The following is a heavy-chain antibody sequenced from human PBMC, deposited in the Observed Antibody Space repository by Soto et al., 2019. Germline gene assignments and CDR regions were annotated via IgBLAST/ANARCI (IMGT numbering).Heavy chain of an antibody. CDR1: GFTFTSSA. CDR3: AATYYDILTGYLTDNYYYYGMDV. J-gene: IGHJ6*02. D-gene: IGHD3-9*01. V-gene: IGHV1-58*02. CDR2: IVVGSGNT. Sequence: ASVKVSCKASGFTFTSSAMQWVRQARGQRLEWIGWIVVGSGNTNYAQKFQERVTITRDMSTSTAYMELSSLRSEDTAVYYCAATYYDILTGYLTDNYYYYGMDVWGQGTTVTISS.